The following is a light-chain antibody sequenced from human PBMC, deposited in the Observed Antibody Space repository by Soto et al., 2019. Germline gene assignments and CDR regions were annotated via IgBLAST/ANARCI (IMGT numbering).Light chain of an antibody. Sequence: QSVLTQPASVSGSPGQSITIACTGTSSDVGGYNYVSWFQQHPGKAPKLMIYEVSNRPSGVSNRFSASKSGNTASLTISGLQAEDVATYYCSSYSSSSTLVFGTGTKVTVL. CDR3: SSYSSSSTLV. V-gene: IGLV2-14*01. CDR2: EVS. CDR1: SSDVGGYNY. J-gene: IGLJ1*01.